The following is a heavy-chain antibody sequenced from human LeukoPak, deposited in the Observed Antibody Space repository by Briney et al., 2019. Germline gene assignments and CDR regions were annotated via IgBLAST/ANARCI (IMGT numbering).Heavy chain of an antibody. CDR3: TRRGGGLSFDY. Sequence: GGSLRLSCAASGFAFNTYAMHWFRQAPGEGLEWVAVISYDGNTKYYSDSVRGRFTISRDNSKSILYLQMTSLRTEDTAVYYCTRRGGGLSFDYWGQGTLVIVSS. V-gene: IGHV3-30-3*01. CDR1: GFAFNTYA. CDR2: ISYDGNTK. J-gene: IGHJ4*02. D-gene: IGHD2-8*02.